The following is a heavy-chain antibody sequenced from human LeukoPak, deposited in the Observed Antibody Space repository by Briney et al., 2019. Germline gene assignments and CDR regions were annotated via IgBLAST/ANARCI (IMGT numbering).Heavy chain of an antibody. CDR2: IGHDGADK. CDR3: ARNSDYYDYSPQSV. D-gene: IGHD3-22*01. CDR1: GFTFSHYA. Sequence: GGSLRLSCAASGFTFSHYALHWVRQAPGKGLEWVALIGHDGADKYYADSVKGRFPISRDNSKNMLFLQMNSLIIKDTAVYYCARNSDYYDYSPQSVWGQGTLVIVS. V-gene: IGHV3-30*04. J-gene: IGHJ4*02.